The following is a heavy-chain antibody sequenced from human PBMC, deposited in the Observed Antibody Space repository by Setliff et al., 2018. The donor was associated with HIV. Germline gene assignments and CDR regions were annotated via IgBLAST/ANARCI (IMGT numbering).Heavy chain of an antibody. CDR2: THISGIT. CDR1: GMSVSGYY. V-gene: IGHV4-4*08. J-gene: IGHJ4*02. Sequence: SETLSLTCRVSGMSVSGYYWSWIRQPPGKGLEWIGYTHISGITNYNPSLKSRLTISVDTSKTQFSLKLNSVTAADTAVYYCARVRGGTSRGFLDFWGQGTLVTVSS. CDR3: ARVRGGTSRGFLDF. D-gene: IGHD3-10*01.